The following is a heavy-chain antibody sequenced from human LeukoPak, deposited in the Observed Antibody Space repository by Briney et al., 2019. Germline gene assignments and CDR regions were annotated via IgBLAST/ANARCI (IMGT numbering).Heavy chain of an antibody. CDR3: AKVGGSGYRYDCFDY. Sequence: GGSLRLACAASGFTFSSYSMNWVRQAPGKGLEWVSYISSGSSTIYYADSVKGRFTISRDNAKNSLYLQMNSLRDEDTAVYYCAKVGGSGYRYDCFDYWGQGTLVTVSS. V-gene: IGHV3-48*02. J-gene: IGHJ4*02. CDR1: GFTFSSYS. D-gene: IGHD3-22*01. CDR2: ISSGSSTI.